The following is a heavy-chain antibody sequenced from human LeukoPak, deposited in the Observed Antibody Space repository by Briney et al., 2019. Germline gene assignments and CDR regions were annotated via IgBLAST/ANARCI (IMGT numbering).Heavy chain of an antibody. V-gene: IGHV1-18*01. J-gene: IGHJ6*02. CDR2: ISAYNGNT. D-gene: IGHD2-2*01. Sequence: GASVKVSCKASGYTFTSYGISWVRQAPGQGLEWMGWISAYNGNTNYAQKLQGRVTMTTDTSTSTAYMELRSLRSGDTAVYYCARHSNIVVVPAAISYYYYGMDVWGQGTTVTVSS. CDR1: GYTFTSYG. CDR3: ARHSNIVVVPAAISYYYYGMDV.